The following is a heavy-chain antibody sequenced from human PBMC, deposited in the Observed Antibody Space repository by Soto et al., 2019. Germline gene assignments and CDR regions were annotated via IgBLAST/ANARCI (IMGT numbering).Heavy chain of an antibody. CDR2: INPNSGGT. J-gene: IGHJ5*02. CDR3: ARDAERRYCSGGSCYSQAHNWFDP. V-gene: IGHV1-2*02. CDR1: GYTFTGYY. Sequence: ASVEVSCKASGYTFTGYYMHWVRQAPGQGLEWMGWINPNSGGTNYAQKFQGRVTMTRDTSISTAYMELSRLRSDDTAVYYCARDAERRYCSGGSCYSQAHNWFDPWGQGTLVTVSS. D-gene: IGHD2-15*01.